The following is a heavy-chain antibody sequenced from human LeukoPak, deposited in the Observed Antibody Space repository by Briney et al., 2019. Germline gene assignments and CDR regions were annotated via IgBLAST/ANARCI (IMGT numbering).Heavy chain of an antibody. CDR1: GFTFSSYE. D-gene: IGHD3-9*01. V-gene: IGHV3-48*03. J-gene: IGHJ4*02. Sequence: GGSLRLSCAASGFTFSSYEMSWVRQAPGKGLEWVSYITSSGSTIYYADSVKGRFTISRDNAKNSLYLQMNSRRAEDTAVYYCAREYTYYDILTGYYDRVLDYWGQGTLVTVSS. CDR3: AREYTYYDILTGYYDRVLDY. CDR2: ITSSGSTI.